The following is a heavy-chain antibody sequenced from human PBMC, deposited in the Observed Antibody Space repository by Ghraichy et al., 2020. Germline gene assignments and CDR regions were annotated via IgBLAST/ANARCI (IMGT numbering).Heavy chain of an antibody. D-gene: IGHD5-24*01. J-gene: IGHJ1*01. CDR2: IIPIFGTA. CDR1: GGTFSSYA. CDR3: ARGGDGYNTEYFQH. V-gene: IGHV1-69*13. Sequence: SVKVSCKASGGTFSSYAISWVRQAPGQGLEWMGGIIPIFGTANYAQKFQGRVTITADESTSTAYMELSSLRSEDTAVYYCARGGDGYNTEYFQHWGQGTLVTVSS.